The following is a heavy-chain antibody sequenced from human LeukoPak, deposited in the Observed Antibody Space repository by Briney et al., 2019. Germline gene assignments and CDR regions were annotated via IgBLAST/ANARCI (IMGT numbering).Heavy chain of an antibody. V-gene: IGHV3-9*01. Sequence: GGSLRLSCAASGFTFDDYAMHWVRQAPGKGLEWVSGISWNSGSIGYADSVKGRFTISRDNAKNSLYLQMNSLRAEDTALYYCAKDTTQRDGYNSLSPAYGYWGQGTLVTVSS. CDR1: GFTFDDYA. CDR2: ISWNSGSI. CDR3: AKDTTQRDGYNSLSPAYGY. D-gene: IGHD5-12*01. J-gene: IGHJ4*02.